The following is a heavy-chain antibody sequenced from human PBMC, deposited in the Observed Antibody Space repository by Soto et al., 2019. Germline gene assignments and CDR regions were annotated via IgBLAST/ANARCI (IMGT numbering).Heavy chain of an antibody. V-gene: IGHV4-61*01. Sequence: SETLSLTCSVSGGSVSSASYYWSWIRQPPGKGLEWIGYIYYSGSTNYNPSLKSRVTISVDTSKNQFSLKLSSVTAADTAVYYCARPRGDYGVPDAFDIWGQGTMVTVSS. CDR2: IYYSGST. D-gene: IGHD4-17*01. CDR3: ARPRGDYGVPDAFDI. CDR1: GGSVSSASYY. J-gene: IGHJ3*02.